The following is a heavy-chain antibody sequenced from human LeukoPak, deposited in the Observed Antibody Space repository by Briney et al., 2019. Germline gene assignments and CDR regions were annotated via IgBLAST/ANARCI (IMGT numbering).Heavy chain of an antibody. V-gene: IGHV4-34*01. D-gene: IGHD1/OR15-1a*01. CDR1: GGSFSGFY. Sequence: SETLSLTCAVYGGSFSGFYWSWIRQPPGKGLEWIGEINHSGSTNYNPSLKSRVTISVDTSKNQFSLKVSSVTAADTAVYYCARKGPLRDNNPFMDVWGKGTTVTVSS. J-gene: IGHJ6*03. CDR3: ARKGPLRDNNPFMDV. CDR2: INHSGST.